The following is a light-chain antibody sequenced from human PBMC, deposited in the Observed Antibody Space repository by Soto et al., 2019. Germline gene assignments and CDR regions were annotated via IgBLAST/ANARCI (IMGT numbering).Light chain of an antibody. CDR1: QSVDNY. Sequence: DIVLTQSPATLSLSPGERVTLSCRASQSVDNYLAWYQQRPGQTPRLLIYDASSRATGIPARFSGSGSGTDFTLTISSIEPEEFAVYYCQQRGNWPPTFGQGTRLEIK. J-gene: IGKJ5*01. CDR2: DAS. CDR3: QQRGNWPPT. V-gene: IGKV3-11*01.